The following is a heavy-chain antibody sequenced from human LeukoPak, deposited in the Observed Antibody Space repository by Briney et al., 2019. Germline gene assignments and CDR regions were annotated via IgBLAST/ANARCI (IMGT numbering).Heavy chain of an antibody. CDR2: ISAYNGNT. D-gene: IGHD2-2*01. J-gene: IGHJ5*02. CDR3: ARDKVVVVPAAIRSRWFDP. V-gene: IGHV1-18*01. CDR1: GYTFTSYG. Sequence: ASVKVSCKASGYTFTSYGISWVRQAPGQGLEWMGWISAYNGNTNNAQRLQGRVTMTTDTSTSTAYMELRSLRSDDTAVYYCARDKVVVVPAAIRSRWFDPWGQGTLVIVSS.